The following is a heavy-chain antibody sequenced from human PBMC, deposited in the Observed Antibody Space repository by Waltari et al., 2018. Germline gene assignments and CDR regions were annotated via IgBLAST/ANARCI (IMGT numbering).Heavy chain of an antibody. Sequence: EVQLVESGGGLVQPGRSLRLSCTASGFTFGDYAMSWFRQAPGKGLEWVGFIRSKAYGGTTEYAASVKGRFTISRDDSKSIAYLQMNSLKTEDTAVYYCTRDGYDYIWGSYRYDYWGQGTLVTVSS. J-gene: IGHJ4*02. CDR2: IRSKAYGGTT. V-gene: IGHV3-49*03. D-gene: IGHD3-16*02. CDR1: GFTFGDYA. CDR3: TRDGYDYIWGSYRYDY.